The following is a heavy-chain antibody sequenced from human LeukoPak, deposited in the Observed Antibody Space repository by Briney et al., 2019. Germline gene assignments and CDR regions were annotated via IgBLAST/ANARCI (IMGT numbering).Heavy chain of an antibody. D-gene: IGHD2-2*01. CDR3: ARANVLYCSSTTCPFYS. V-gene: IGHV1-2*02. J-gene: IGHJ4*02. CDR1: GYTFTDYY. CDR2: INPNDGDT. Sequence: ASVKVSCKASGYTFTDYYMRWVRQAPGQGFEWMGWINPNDGDTNYARKFQGRVTMTRDTPISTAHMEVSRLRSDDTAVYYCARANVLYCSSTTCPFYSWGQRTLVTVSS.